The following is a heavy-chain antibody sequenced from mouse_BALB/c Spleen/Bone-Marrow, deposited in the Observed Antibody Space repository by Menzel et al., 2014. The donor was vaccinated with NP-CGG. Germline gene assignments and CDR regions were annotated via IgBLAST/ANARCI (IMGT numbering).Heavy chain of an antibody. CDR2: ISSGGGST. Sequence: EVKVVESGGGLVTPGGSLKLSCAASGFAFSSYDMSWVRQTPEKRLEWVAYISSGGGSTYYPDTVKGRFTISRDNAKNTLYLQMSSLKSEDTAMYYCARLDYGNYEGGAMDYWGQGTSVTVSS. CDR3: ARLDYGNYEGGAMDY. V-gene: IGHV5-12-1*01. D-gene: IGHD2-1*01. CDR1: GFAFSSYD. J-gene: IGHJ4*01.